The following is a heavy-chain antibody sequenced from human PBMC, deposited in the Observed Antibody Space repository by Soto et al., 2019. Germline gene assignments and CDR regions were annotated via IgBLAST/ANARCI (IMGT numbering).Heavy chain of an antibody. D-gene: IGHD3-10*01. V-gene: IGHV4-30-4*01. CDR3: AREVGSDTSKPGTDAFDI. J-gene: IGHJ3*02. Sequence: SETLSLTCIASGGSISSGDYYWSWIRQPPGKGLEWIGYIYSSGSAYYNPSLKSRVAISRDTSMNQFSLNFNSVTAADTAVYYCAREVGSDTSKPGTDAFDIWGQGTVVTLSS. CDR2: IYSSGSA. CDR1: GGSISSGDYY.